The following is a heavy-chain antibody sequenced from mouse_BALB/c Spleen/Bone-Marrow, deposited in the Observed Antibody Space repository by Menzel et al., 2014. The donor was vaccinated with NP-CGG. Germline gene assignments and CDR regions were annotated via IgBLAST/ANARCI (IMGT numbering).Heavy chain of an antibody. V-gene: IGHV2-6-7*01. J-gene: IGHJ4*01. D-gene: IGHD2-4*01. CDR2: IWGDGST. CDR3: ARDSFLITRALDY. CDR1: GFSLTGYG. Sequence: VQLVESGPGLVAPSQSLSITRTVSGFSLTGYGVSWVRQPPGKGLEWLGMIWGDGSTDYNSALKSRLSINKDNSKSQVFLKMNSLQTDDTARYYCARDSFLITRALDYWGQGTSVTVSS.